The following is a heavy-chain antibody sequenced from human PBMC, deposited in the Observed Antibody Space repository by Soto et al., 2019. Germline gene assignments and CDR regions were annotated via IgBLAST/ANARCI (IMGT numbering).Heavy chain of an antibody. D-gene: IGHD3-10*01. CDR3: ARVVAPYFGTWFDT. CDR1: GGSITSGNSYS. V-gene: IGHV4-30-2*01. Sequence: SETLSLTCAVSGGSITSGNSYSWSWIRQPPGKGLEWIGSISHTGSTSYNPSLKSRLTMSVDKSKNQFSLRLSSVTAADMAVYYCARVVAPYFGTWFDTWGQGILVTVSS. J-gene: IGHJ5*02. CDR2: ISHTGST.